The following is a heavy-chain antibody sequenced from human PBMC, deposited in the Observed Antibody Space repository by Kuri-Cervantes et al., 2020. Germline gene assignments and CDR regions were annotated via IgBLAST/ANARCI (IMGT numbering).Heavy chain of an antibody. D-gene: IGHD6-19*01. CDR1: GGSFSGYY. Sequence: SQTLSLTCAVYGGSFSGYYWSWIRQPPGKGLEWIGYIYHSGSTSYNPSLTSRVTISVDRSKNQFSLKLSSVTAADTAVYYCARESASSGWIFDYWGQGTLVTVSS. CDR3: ARESASSGWIFDY. J-gene: IGHJ4*02. V-gene: IGHV4-34*01. CDR2: IYHSGST.